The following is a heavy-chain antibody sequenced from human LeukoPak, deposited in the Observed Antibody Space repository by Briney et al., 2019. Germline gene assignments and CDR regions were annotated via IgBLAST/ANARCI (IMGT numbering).Heavy chain of an antibody. CDR2: IIPILGIA. Sequence: ASVKVSCKASGGTFSSYAISWVRQAPGQGLEWMGRIIPILGIANYAQKFQGRVTITADKSTSTAYMELSSLRSEDTAVYYCASPLYYYDSSGGEDYWGQGTLVTVSS. CDR3: ASPLYYYDSSGGEDY. J-gene: IGHJ4*02. V-gene: IGHV1-69*04. CDR1: GGTFSSYA. D-gene: IGHD3-22*01.